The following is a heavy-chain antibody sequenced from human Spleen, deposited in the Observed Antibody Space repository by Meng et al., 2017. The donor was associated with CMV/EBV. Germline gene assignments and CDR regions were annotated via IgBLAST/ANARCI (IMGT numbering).Heavy chain of an antibody. D-gene: IGHD3-3*01. CDR3: AKGDDFWSGYYPNYFDY. CDR1: GFTFSSYA. CDR2: ISGSGGST. V-gene: IGHV3-23*01. J-gene: IGHJ4*02. Sequence: GESLKISCAASGFTFSSYAMSWVRQAPGKGLEWVSAISGSGGSTYYADSVKGRLTISRDNSKNTLYLQMNSLRAEDTAVYYCAKGDDFWSGYYPNYFDYWGQGTLVTVSS.